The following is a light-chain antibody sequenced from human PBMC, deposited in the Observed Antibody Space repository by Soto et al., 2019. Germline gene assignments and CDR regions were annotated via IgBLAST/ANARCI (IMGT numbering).Light chain of an antibody. Sequence: DIQMTQSPSSLSASIGDRVTITCQASQDVNNSLNWYQQKPRKAPNLLIYDVSNLGTGVPSRFGGSGSGTDFTFTISRLQPADIGAYYCQQYYKVPVTFGQGTRLEI. V-gene: IGKV1-33*01. J-gene: IGKJ5*01. CDR3: QQYYKVPVT. CDR2: DVS. CDR1: QDVNNS.